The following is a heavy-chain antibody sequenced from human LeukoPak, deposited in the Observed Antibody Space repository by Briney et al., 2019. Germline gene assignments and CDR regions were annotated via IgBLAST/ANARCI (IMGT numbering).Heavy chain of an antibody. CDR3: ARGNIVVVVAADGMDV. D-gene: IGHD2-15*01. CDR1: GFTFSSYA. Sequence: PGGSLRLSCAASGFTFSSYAMHWVRQAPGKGLEYVSAITSNGGSTYYANSVKGRFTISRDNSKNTLYLRMGSLRAEDMAVYYCARGNIVVVVAADGMDVWGQGTTVTVSS. CDR2: ITSNGGST. V-gene: IGHV3-64*01. J-gene: IGHJ6*02.